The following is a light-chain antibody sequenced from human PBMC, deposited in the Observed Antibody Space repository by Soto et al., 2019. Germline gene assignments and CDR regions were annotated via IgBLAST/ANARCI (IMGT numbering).Light chain of an antibody. CDR2: AAS. CDR1: QGISNY. Sequence: DIQMTQSPSSLSASVGDRVTITCRASQGISNYLAWYQQKPGKVPKLLIYAASTLQSGVPSRFSGSGSGTDFILTISSLQPEDVATYYCQKYNSAPQVTFGGGTKVEIK. J-gene: IGKJ4*01. CDR3: QKYNSAPQVT. V-gene: IGKV1-27*01.